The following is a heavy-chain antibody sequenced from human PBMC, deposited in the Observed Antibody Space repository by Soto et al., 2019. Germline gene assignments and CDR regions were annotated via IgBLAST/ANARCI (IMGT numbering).Heavy chain of an antibody. CDR1: GFTFSSYS. J-gene: IGHJ5*02. CDR3: AREGQLVPSQFNWFDP. D-gene: IGHD6-6*01. V-gene: IGHV3-21*01. Sequence: EVQLVESGGGLVKSGGSLRLSCAASGFTFSSYSMNWVRQAPGKGLEWVSSISSSSSYIYYADSVKGRFTISRDNAKNSLYLQMNSLRAEDTAVYYCAREGQLVPSQFNWFDPWGQGTLVTVSS. CDR2: ISSSSSYI.